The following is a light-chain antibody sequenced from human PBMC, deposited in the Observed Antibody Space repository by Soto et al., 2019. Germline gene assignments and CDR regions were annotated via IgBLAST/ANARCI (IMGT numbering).Light chain of an antibody. CDR3: SSYSSRTADL. CDR2: EVS. CDR1: SSDVGGYDY. J-gene: IGLJ1*01. Sequence: QSALTQPASVSGSPGQSITISCTGTSSDVGGYDYVSWYQLHPGKAPKLMVFEVSNRPSGVSYRFSGSKSGNTASLTISGLQAEDEADYFCSSYSSRTADLFGTGTKLTVL. V-gene: IGLV2-14*01.